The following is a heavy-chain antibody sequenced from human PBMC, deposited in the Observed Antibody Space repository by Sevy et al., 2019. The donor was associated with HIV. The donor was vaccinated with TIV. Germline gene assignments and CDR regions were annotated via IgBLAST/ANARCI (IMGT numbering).Heavy chain of an antibody. CDR2: IQVDGREK. V-gene: IGHV3-30*02. CDR1: GFTSSNSG. CDR3: AKRPTAA. Sequence: GGSLRLSCAAPGFTSSNSGGHWVRQAPGKGLEGGASIQVDGREKFYTDSVKGRFTISRDSSKNTVYLQMNSLRGEDTAVYYCAKRPTAAWGQGTLVTVSS. J-gene: IGHJ5*02.